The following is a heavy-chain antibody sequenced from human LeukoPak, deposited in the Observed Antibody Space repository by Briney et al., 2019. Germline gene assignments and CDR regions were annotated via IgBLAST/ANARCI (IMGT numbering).Heavy chain of an antibody. CDR3: ARGALLNYDFWSGSLLHYYYYYMDV. J-gene: IGHJ6*03. Sequence: GASVKVSCKASGYTFTGYYMHWVRQAPGQGLEWMGWINPNSGGTNYAQKFQGRVTMTRDTSISTAYMELSRLRSDDTAVYYCARGALLNYDFWSGSLLHYYYYYMDVWGKGTTVTVSS. V-gene: IGHV1-2*02. D-gene: IGHD3-3*01. CDR2: INPNSGGT. CDR1: GYTFTGYY.